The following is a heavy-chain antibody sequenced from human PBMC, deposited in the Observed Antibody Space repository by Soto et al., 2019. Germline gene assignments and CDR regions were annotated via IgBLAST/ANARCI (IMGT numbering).Heavy chain of an antibody. D-gene: IGHD1-26*01. V-gene: IGHV3-30*18. CDR3: AKAVGYYYYYMDV. CDR2: ISYDGSNK. CDR1: GFTFSSYG. Sequence: GGSLRLSCAASGFTFSSYGMHWVRQAPGKGLEWVAVISYDGSNKYYADSVKGRFTISRDNSKNTLYLQMNSLRAEDTAVYYCAKAVGYYYYYMDVWGKGTTVTVSS. J-gene: IGHJ6*03.